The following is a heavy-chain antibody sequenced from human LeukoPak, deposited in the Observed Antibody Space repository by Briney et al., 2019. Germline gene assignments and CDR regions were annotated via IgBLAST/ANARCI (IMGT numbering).Heavy chain of an antibody. J-gene: IGHJ4*02. CDR3: ARGPSYYESNGFYSEY. CDR1: GFTFSTYS. V-gene: IGHV3-21*01. D-gene: IGHD3-22*01. Sequence: GGSLRLSCAASGFTFSTYSMNWVRQAPGKGLEWVSSISSSSSYIYYADSVKGRFTISRDNAKNSLYLQMNSLRAEDTAVYYCARGPSYYESNGFYSEYWGQGTLVTVSS. CDR2: ISSSSSYI.